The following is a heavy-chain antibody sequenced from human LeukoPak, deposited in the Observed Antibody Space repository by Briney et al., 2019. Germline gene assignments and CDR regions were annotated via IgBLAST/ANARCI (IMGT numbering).Heavy chain of an antibody. CDR2: IWYDGSNK. V-gene: IGHV3-33*06. Sequence: GGSLRLSCAASGFTFSSYGMHWVRQAPGKGLEWVAVIWYDGSNKYYADSVKGRFTISRDNSKNTLYLQMNSLRAEDAAVYYCAKDYYDSSGYCDYRGQGTLVTVSS. CDR3: AKDYYDSSGYCDY. D-gene: IGHD3-22*01. CDR1: GFTFSSYG. J-gene: IGHJ4*02.